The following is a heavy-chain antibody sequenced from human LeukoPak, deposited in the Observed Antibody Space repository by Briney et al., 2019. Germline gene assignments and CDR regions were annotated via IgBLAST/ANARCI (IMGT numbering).Heavy chain of an antibody. J-gene: IGHJ6*02. D-gene: IGHD3-10*01. CDR3: AREAEGYGSGDLRGYYYYYGMDV. CDR2: IYFSGNT. V-gene: IGHV4-39*07. Sequence: WVRQGTGKGLEWIASIYFSGNTYYNPSLKSRVTISVDTSKNQFSLKLSSVTAADTAVYYCAREAEGYGSGDLRGYYYYYGMDVWGQGTTVTVSS.